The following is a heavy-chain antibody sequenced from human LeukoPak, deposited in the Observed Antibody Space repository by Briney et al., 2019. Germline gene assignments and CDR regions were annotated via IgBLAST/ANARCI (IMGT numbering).Heavy chain of an antibody. CDR1: GGTFSSYA. J-gene: IGHJ4*02. Sequence: GASVKVSCKASGGTFSSYAISWVRQAPGQGLEWMGGIIPIFGTANYAQKFQGRVTITADESTSTAYMELSRLRSDDTAVYYCARSGYCSGGSCYIIDYWGQGTLVTVSS. CDR3: ARSGYCSGGSCYIIDY. D-gene: IGHD2-15*01. V-gene: IGHV1-69*01. CDR2: IIPIFGTA.